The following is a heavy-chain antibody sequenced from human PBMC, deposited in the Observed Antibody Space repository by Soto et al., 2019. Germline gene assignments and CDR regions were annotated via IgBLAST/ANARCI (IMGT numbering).Heavy chain of an antibody. J-gene: IGHJ6*02. CDR1: GFTFSSYG. CDR3: ASDRGTIFPHSMDV. Sequence: QVQLVESGGGVVQPGKSLRLSCAASGFTFSSYGMHWVRQAPGKGLEWVAVIWYDGSNKYYGDSLKGRFTISRDNSKNTLYLQMSSLRSEDTAVYYCASDRGTIFPHSMDVWGRGTTVTVSS. V-gene: IGHV3-33*01. D-gene: IGHD3-9*01. CDR2: IWYDGSNK.